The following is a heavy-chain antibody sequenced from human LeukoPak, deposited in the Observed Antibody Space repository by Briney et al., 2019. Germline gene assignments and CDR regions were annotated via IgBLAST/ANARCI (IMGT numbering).Heavy chain of an antibody. Sequence: PGGSLRLSCAAFGFTFSSYAMSWVRQAPGKGLEWVSYISGGGETTYYGDSMKGRFTTSRDNAKNSVYLHMNSLRVEDTAVYYCARVGNIGSSYGQIFDQWGQGTLVTVSS. D-gene: IGHD3-3*01. V-gene: IGHV3-48*03. J-gene: IGHJ4*02. CDR2: ISGGGETT. CDR3: ARVGNIGSSYGQIFDQ. CDR1: GFTFSSYA.